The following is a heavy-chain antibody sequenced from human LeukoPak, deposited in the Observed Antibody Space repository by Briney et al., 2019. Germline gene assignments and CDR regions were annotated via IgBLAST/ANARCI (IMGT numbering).Heavy chain of an antibody. V-gene: IGHV4-38-2*01. CDR3: ATNVTYSFDN. D-gene: IGHD2-21*02. CDR2: IHHGGST. CDR1: AYSISSGYY. J-gene: IGHJ4*02. Sequence: SETLSLTCAVSAYSISSGYYWGWVRQPPGKGLEWIGSIHHGGSTYYNPSLKSRITISIDRSKNQFSLKLNSVTAADSAVYYCATNVTYSFDNWGQGTLVTVSS.